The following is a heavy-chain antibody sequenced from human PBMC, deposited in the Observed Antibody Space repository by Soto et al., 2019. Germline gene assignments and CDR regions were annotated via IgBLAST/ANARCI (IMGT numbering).Heavy chain of an antibody. Sequence: GGSLRLSCAASGFTFSSCAMSWVRQAPGKGLEWVSAISGSGGSTYYAVSVQGRFTISRDNSKNTVYLQMNSLRGEDTAIYYCARLGPYGSETYSFRYNWFDPWGQGTLVTVSS. D-gene: IGHD3-10*01. CDR1: GFTFSSCA. J-gene: IGHJ5*02. V-gene: IGHV3-23*01. CDR2: ISGSGGST. CDR3: ARLGPYGSETYSFRYNWFDP.